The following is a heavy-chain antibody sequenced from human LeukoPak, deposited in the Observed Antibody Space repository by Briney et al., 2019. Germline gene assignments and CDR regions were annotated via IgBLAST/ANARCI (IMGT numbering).Heavy chain of an antibody. Sequence: GGPLRLSCEGSAFIFSGHWLNGARQTPRKGLEWVASKKEDGSERQYVDSVKGRFSISRDNTKGSLFLQLNSLRAEDTAVYYCARDGLSENYDSSGLDYWGQGTLVTVSS. V-gene: IGHV3-7*03. J-gene: IGHJ4*02. CDR2: KKEDGSER. CDR1: AFIFSGHW. CDR3: ARDGLSENYDSSGLDY. D-gene: IGHD3-22*01.